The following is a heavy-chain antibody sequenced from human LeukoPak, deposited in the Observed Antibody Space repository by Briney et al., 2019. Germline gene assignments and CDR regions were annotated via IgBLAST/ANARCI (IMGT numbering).Heavy chain of an antibody. CDR3: ARVRTVTNFDY. CDR1: GFTFSSYS. V-gene: IGHV3-21*01. J-gene: IGHJ4*02. D-gene: IGHD4-17*01. CDR2: ISSSSSYI. Sequence: GGSLRLSCAASGFTFSSYSMNWVRQAQGKGLDWVSSISSSSSYIYYADSVKGRFTISRDNAKNSLYLQMNSLRAEDTAVYYCARVRTVTNFDYWGQGTLVTVSS.